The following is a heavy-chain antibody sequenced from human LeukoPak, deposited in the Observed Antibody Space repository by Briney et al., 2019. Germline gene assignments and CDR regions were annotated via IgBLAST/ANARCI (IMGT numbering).Heavy chain of an antibody. V-gene: IGHV3-23*01. CDR1: GFTFSSYA. J-gene: IGHJ4*02. CDR3: ARDSLYYDSSGYYMGVVGYYFDY. CDR2: ISGSGGGT. Sequence: PGGSLRLSCAASGFTFSSYAMSWVRQAPGKGLEWVSAISGSGGGTYYADSVKGRFTISRDNSKNTLYLQMNSLRSEDTAVYYCARDSLYYDSSGYYMGVVGYYFDYWGQGTLVTVSS. D-gene: IGHD3-22*01.